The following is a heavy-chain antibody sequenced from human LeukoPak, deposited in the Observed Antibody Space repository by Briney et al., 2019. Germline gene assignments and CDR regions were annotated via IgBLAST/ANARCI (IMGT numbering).Heavy chain of an antibody. D-gene: IGHD2-2*01. V-gene: IGHV3-48*04. CDR2: ISSSGSTI. J-gene: IGHJ6*02. CDR1: GFTFSSYS. Sequence: GGSLRLSCAASGFTFSSYSMNWVRQAPGKGLEWVSYISSSGSTIYYADSVKGRFTISRDNAKNSLYLQMNSLRAEDTAVYYCAREGAYCSSTSCYSSPGMDVWGQGTTVTVSS. CDR3: AREGAYCSSTSCYSSPGMDV.